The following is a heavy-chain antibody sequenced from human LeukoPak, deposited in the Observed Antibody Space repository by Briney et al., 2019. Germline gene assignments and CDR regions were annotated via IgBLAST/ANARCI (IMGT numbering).Heavy chain of an antibody. CDR2: IYYSGST. Sequence: PSETLSLTCTVSGGSVSSGSYYWSWIRQPPGKGLEWIGYIYYSGSTYYNPSLKSRVAISVDTSKNQFSLKLSSVTAADTAVYYCARVPTRDWSNGGYYFDYWGQGTLVTVSS. CDR3: ARVPTRDWSNGGYYFDY. V-gene: IGHV4-30-4*01. J-gene: IGHJ4*02. CDR1: GGSVSSGSYY. D-gene: IGHD3-9*01.